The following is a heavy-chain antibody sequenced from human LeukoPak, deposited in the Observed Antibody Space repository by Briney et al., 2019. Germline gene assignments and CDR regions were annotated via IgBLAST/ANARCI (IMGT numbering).Heavy chain of an antibody. CDR2: VSSCGTTT. J-gene: IGHJ4*02. Sequence: PGRSVRLSCAASGFSFSSYSMNWARQAPGKGLEWVSYVSSCGTTTYYADSVKGRFTISRDNGKNLVSLQMNSLRDEDTAVYYCARADRDGNKTFLDWGQGTLVTVSP. V-gene: IGHV3-48*02. CDR1: GFSFSSYS. CDR3: ARADRDGNKTFLD. D-gene: IGHD5-24*01.